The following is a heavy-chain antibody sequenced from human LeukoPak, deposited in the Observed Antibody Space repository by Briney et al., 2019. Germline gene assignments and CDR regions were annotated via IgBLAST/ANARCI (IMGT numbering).Heavy chain of an antibody. J-gene: IGHJ6*04. Sequence: PGGSLRLSCAASGFTFSSYWMHWVRQAPGKGLVGVSRINSDGRSTNYADSVKGRFTISRDNAKNSLYLQMNSLRAEDTAVYYCAELGITMIGGVWGKGTTVTISS. CDR2: INSDGRST. V-gene: IGHV3-74*01. D-gene: IGHD3-10*02. CDR1: GFTFSSYW. CDR3: AELGITMIGGV.